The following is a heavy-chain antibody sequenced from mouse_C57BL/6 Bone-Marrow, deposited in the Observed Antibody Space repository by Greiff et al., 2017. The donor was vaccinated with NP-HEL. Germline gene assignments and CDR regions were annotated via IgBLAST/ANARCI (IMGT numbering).Heavy chain of an antibody. V-gene: IGHV5-6*01. J-gene: IGHJ2*01. CDR1: GFTFSSYG. CDR2: ISSGGSYT. D-gene: IGHD1-1*01. Sequence: EVQVVESGGDLVKPGGSLKLSCAASGFTFSSYGMSWVRQPPDKRLAWVATISSGGSYTYYPDSVKGRFTISSDNDKNTLYLQMSSLKSEETAMYYCARLYYYGRSVFDYWGQGTTLTVSS. CDR3: ARLYYYGRSVFDY.